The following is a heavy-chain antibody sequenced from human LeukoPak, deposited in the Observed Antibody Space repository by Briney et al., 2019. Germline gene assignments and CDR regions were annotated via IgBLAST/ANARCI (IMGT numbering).Heavy chain of an antibody. CDR3: ARDYSSSWLN. CDR2: IYSGGST. V-gene: IGHV3-53*01. CDR1: GFTVSSNY. D-gene: IGHD6-13*01. J-gene: IGHJ4*02. Sequence: GGSLRLSCAASGFTVSSNYMSWVRQAPGKGLEWVSIIYSGGSTYYADSVKGRITISRDNSKNTLYLQMNSLRAEDTAVYYCARDYSSSWLNWGQGTLVTVSS.